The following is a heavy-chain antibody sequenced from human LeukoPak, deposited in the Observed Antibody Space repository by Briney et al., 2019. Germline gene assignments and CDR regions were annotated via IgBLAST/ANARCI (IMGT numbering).Heavy chain of an antibody. CDR2: INPNSGGT. D-gene: IGHD6-19*01. J-gene: IGHJ4*02. CDR3: ARVISGWDDFDY. Sequence: ASVKVSXKASGYTFTGYYMHWVRQAPGQGLEWMGWINPNSGGTNYAQKFQGRVTMTRDTSISTAYMELSRLRSDDTAVYYCARVISGWDDFDYWGQGTLVTVSS. V-gene: IGHV1-2*02. CDR1: GYTFTGYY.